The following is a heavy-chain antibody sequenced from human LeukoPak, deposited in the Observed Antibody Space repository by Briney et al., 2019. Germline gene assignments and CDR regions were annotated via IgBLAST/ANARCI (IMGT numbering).Heavy chain of an antibody. V-gene: IGHV3-74*01. Sequence: TGGSLRLSCTVSGFTFSSYWMHWVRQAPGKGLVWVTRINSDGSITDYADSVKGRFTISRDNAKNTLYLQMDSLRAEDTGVYFCVSLNTLTHFDYWGQGTLVTVSS. J-gene: IGHJ4*02. CDR1: GFTFSSYW. CDR2: INSDGSIT. D-gene: IGHD2-21*02. CDR3: VSLNTLTHFDY.